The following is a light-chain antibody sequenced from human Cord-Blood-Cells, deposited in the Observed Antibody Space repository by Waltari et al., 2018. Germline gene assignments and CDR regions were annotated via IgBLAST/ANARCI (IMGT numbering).Light chain of an antibody. V-gene: IGKV3-20*01. CDR1: QSVSSSY. CDR3: QQYGSSPLLT. J-gene: IGKJ4*01. CDR2: GAS. Sequence: EIVLTQSPATLSLSPGERANLPCRASQSVSSSYLAWYQQKPGQAPRLLIYGASSRATGIPDRFSGSGSGTDFTLTISRLEPEDFAVYYCQQYGSSPLLTFGGGTKVEIK.